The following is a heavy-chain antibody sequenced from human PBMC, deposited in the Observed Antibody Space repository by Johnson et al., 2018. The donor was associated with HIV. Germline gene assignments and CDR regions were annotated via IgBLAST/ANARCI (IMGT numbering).Heavy chain of an antibody. J-gene: IGHJ3*02. Sequence: QVQLVESGGGLVQPGGSLRLSCSASGFTFSSYGMHWVRQAPGKGLEWVAVISYDGSNKYYADSVKGRFTISRDNSKNTLYLQMNSLRAEDTAVYYCASTGSGSDDAFDIWGQGTMVTVSS. CDR2: ISYDGSNK. CDR1: GFTFSSYG. CDR3: ASTGSGSDDAFDI. V-gene: IGHV3-30*03. D-gene: IGHD3-10*01.